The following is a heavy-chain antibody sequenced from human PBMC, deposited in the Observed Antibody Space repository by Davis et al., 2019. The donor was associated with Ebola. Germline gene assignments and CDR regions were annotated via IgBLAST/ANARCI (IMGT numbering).Heavy chain of an antibody. CDR2: VNREGGAI. CDR3: ARGQQWLTY. Sequence: PGGSLRLSCAASGFTFTNYAMNWVRQAPGKGLEFISHVNREGGAIGYADSVKGRFTISRDNSKSTVYLEMNSLRVEDTAVFYCARGQQWLTYWGQGTPVTVSS. V-gene: IGHV3-23*01. CDR1: GFTFTNYA. D-gene: IGHD6-19*01. J-gene: IGHJ4*02.